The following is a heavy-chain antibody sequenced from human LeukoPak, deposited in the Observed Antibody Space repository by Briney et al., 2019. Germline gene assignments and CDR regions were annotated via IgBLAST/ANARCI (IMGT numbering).Heavy chain of an antibody. Sequence: PSETLFLTCTVSGGSISSYYWSWIRQPAGKGLEWIGRIYTSGSTNYNPSLKSRVTMSVDTSKNQFSLKLSSVTAADTAVYYCASYRIQLWSLPGAFDIWGQGTMVTVSS. V-gene: IGHV4-4*07. CDR3: ASYRIQLWSLPGAFDI. J-gene: IGHJ3*02. D-gene: IGHD5-18*01. CDR2: IYTSGST. CDR1: GGSISSYY.